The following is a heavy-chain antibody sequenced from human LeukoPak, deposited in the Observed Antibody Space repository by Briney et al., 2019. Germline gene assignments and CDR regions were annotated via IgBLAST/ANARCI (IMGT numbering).Heavy chain of an antibody. CDR2: IYSGGST. CDR1: GFTVSSNY. Sequence: GGSLRLSCAASGFTVSSNYMSWVRQAPGKGLEWVSVIYSGGSTYYADSVKGRFTISRDNSKNTLYLQMNSLRAEDTVVYYCARDRNYYGSGSYQSPHYYYYGMDVWGQGTTVTLSS. CDR3: ARDRNYYGSGSYQSPHYYYYGMDV. V-gene: IGHV3-66*02. D-gene: IGHD3-10*01. J-gene: IGHJ6*02.